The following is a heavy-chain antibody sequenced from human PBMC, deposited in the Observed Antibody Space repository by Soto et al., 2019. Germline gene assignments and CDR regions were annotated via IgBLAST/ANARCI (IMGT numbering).Heavy chain of an antibody. CDR3: ARGGGLDVGFREF. Sequence: QEQLVQAGPEVKQPGSSVKVSCKDSGGLFSSFAISWVRQAPGEGLEWLGGIIPVFGTTNYAEKFQGRVTITADESTNTAYMELTILTSGDTAIYCCARGGGLDVGFREFWVQGPLIIVPS. CDR2: IIPVFGTT. D-gene: IGHD3-10*01. CDR1: GGLFSSFA. V-gene: IGHV1-69*01. J-gene: IGHJ4*02.